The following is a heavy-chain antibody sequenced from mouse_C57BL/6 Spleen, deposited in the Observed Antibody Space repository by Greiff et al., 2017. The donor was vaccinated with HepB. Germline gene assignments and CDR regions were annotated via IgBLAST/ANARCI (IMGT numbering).Heavy chain of an antibody. CDR3: AIGGGTVPYYYAMDY. Sequence: QVQLQQPGAELVKPGASVKVSCKASGYTFTSYWMHWVKQRPGQGLEWIGRIHPSDSATNYNQKFKGKATLTVDKSSSTAYMQLSSLTSEDSAFYVCAIGGGTVPYYYAMDYWGQVTSVTVSS. D-gene: IGHD1-1*01. CDR2: IHPSDSAT. V-gene: IGHV1-74*01. J-gene: IGHJ4*01. CDR1: GYTFTSYW.